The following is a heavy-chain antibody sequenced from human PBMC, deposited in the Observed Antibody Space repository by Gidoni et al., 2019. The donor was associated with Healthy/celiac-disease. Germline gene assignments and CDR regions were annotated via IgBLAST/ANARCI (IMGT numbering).Heavy chain of an antibody. Sequence: EVQLVESGGGLVKPGGALRLSCAASGFTFSSYSMNWVRKAPGKGLDWVSSISRSSSYIYYSDSVKRRFTISKDNAKNSLYLQMNSLRAEDTTVYYCARDWGLAAADYWGQGTLVTVSS. CDR3: ARDWGLAAADY. V-gene: IGHV3-21*01. CDR2: ISRSSSYI. J-gene: IGHJ4*02. D-gene: IGHD6-13*01. CDR1: GFTFSSYS.